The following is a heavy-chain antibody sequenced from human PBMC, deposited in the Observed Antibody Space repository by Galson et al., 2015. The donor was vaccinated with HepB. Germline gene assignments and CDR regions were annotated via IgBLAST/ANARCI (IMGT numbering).Heavy chain of an antibody. CDR2: IIPMFGMT. J-gene: IGHJ6*02. D-gene: IGHD4-17*01. V-gene: IGHV1-69*10. CDR1: GGTFRSFG. CDR3: ARDRSLDYGERYYSDMDV. Sequence: SVKVSCKASGGTFRSFGINWLRQAPGQGLEWVGGIIPMFGMTNYVQKFQGRVTITADRSTSTAFMELSSLRSEDTAIYYCARDRSLDYGERYYSDMDVWGQGTTVTVSS.